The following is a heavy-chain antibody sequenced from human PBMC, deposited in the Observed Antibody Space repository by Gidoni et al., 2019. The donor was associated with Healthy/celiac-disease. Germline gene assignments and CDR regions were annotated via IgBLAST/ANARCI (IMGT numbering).Heavy chain of an antibody. V-gene: IGHV4-34*01. CDR2: INHSGST. J-gene: IGHJ4*02. Sequence: QVQLQQSGAGLLKPSETLSLTCAVYGGSFSGYYWTWIRKPQGKGLEWIGEINHSGSTNYNPSLKSRVTISVDTSNNQFSLKLSSVTAADTAVYYCARGRQQLVRYFDYWGQGTLVTVSS. D-gene: IGHD6-13*01. CDR3: ARGRQQLVRYFDY. CDR1: GGSFSGYY.